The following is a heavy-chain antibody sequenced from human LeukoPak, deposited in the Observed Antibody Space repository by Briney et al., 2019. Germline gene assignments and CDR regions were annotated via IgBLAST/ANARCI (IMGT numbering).Heavy chain of an antibody. CDR1: GGSISNYH. Sequence: SETLSLTCTVSGGSISNYHWSWIRQPAGKGLEWIGQIHTSGSTNYNPPLKSRVSMSIDTPENQLSLTIRSVTAADTAVYYCARRDISSGWSFDYWGQGTLVTVSS. CDR2: IHTSGST. J-gene: IGHJ4*02. V-gene: IGHV4-4*07. D-gene: IGHD6-19*01. CDR3: ARRDISSGWSFDY.